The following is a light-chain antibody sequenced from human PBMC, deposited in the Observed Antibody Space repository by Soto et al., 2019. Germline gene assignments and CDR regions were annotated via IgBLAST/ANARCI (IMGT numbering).Light chain of an antibody. Sequence: EIVLTQSPGTLSLSPGERATLSCRAIQSVSSSYLTWYQQKPGQAPRLLIYGASTRATSIPARFSGSGSGTDFTLTISRLEPEDFAVYYCQQYGSSPSWTFGQGTKVDIK. CDR2: GAS. CDR1: QSVSSSY. CDR3: QQYGSSPSWT. V-gene: IGKV3-20*01. J-gene: IGKJ1*01.